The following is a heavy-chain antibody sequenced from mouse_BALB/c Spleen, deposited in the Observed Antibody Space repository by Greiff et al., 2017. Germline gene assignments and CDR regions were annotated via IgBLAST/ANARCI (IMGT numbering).Heavy chain of an antibody. CDR2: IDPYNGGT. D-gene: IGHD3-1*01. CDR3: AREGSSGYPFAY. CDR1: GYAFTSYN. V-gene: IGHV1S135*01. J-gene: IGHJ3*01. Sequence: EVQLQQPGSELVKPGASVKVSCKASGYAFTSYNMYWVKQSHGKSLEWIGYIDPYNGGTSYNQKFKGKATLTVDKSSSTAYMHLNSLTSEDSAVYYCAREGSSGYPFAYWGQGTLVTVSA.